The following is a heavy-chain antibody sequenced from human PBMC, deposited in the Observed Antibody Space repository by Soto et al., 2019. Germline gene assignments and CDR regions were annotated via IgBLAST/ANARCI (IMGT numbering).Heavy chain of an antibody. CDR1: GFTFDDYG. D-gene: IGHD3-10*01. CDR2: INWNGGST. Sequence: GGSLRLSCAASGFTFDDYGMSWVRQAPGKGLEWVSGINWNGGSTGYADSVKGRFTISRDNAKNSLYLQMNSLRAEDTALYHGARVGVRGVIPYGRFQGYYYYMDVWGKGTTVTVSS. J-gene: IGHJ6*03. CDR3: ARVGVRGVIPYGRFQGYYYYMDV. V-gene: IGHV3-20*01.